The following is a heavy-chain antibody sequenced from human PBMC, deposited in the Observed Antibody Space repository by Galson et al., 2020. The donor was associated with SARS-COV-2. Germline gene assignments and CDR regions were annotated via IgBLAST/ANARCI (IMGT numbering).Heavy chain of an antibody. CDR1: GGSISSYY. J-gene: IGHJ6*02. V-gene: IGHV4-59*08. Sequence: SETLSLTCTVSGGSISSYYWSWIRQPPGKGLEWIGYIYYSGSTNYNPSLKSRVTISVDTSKNQFSLKLSSVTAADTAVYYCATHEYSPLFYGMDVWGQGTTVTVSS. CDR2: IYYSGST. D-gene: IGHD6-6*01. CDR3: ATHEYSPLFYGMDV.